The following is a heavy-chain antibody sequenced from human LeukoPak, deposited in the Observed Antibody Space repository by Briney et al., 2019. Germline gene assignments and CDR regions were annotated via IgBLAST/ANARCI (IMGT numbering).Heavy chain of an antibody. V-gene: IGHV4-39*01. D-gene: IGHD3-10*01. Sequence: SETLSLTCTVSGGSISSYYWGWIRQPPGKGLEWIGSIYYSGSTYYNPSLKSRVTISVDTSKNQFSLKLSSVTAADTAVYYCARTRYYYNSRNYGAPYYFDYWGQGTLVTVSS. CDR3: ARTRYYYNSRNYGAPYYFDY. J-gene: IGHJ4*02. CDR2: IYYSGST. CDR1: GGSISSYY.